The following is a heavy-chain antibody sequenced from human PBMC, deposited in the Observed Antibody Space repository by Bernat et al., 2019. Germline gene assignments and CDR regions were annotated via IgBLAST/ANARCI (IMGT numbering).Heavy chain of an antibody. V-gene: IGHV3-72*01. Sequence: EVHLVESGGGLVQPGGSLRLSCAASGFMFSDHYMDWVRQAPGKGPEWLGRINKGNSHTTEYAASVKGRFTVSRDDSRNSLFLQLNSLSAEDTAVYYCARSTSGSILDNWGQGTLVTVSS. J-gene: IGHJ4*02. CDR1: GFMFSDHY. D-gene: IGHD3-22*01. CDR2: INKGNSHTT. CDR3: ARSTSGSILDN.